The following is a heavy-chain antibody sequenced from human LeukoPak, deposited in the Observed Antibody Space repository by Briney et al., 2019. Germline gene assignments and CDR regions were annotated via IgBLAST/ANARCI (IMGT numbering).Heavy chain of an antibody. CDR1: GGSFSGYY. V-gene: IGHV4-34*01. D-gene: IGHD2-2*01. Sequence: SETLSLTCAVYGGSFSGYYWSWIRQPPGKGLEWIGEINHSGSTNYNPSLKSRVTMSVDTSKNQFSLKLSSVTAADTAVYYCAVYCSSTSCYEEYWFDPWGQGTLVTVSS. CDR3: AVYCSSTSCYEEYWFDP. J-gene: IGHJ5*02. CDR2: INHSGST.